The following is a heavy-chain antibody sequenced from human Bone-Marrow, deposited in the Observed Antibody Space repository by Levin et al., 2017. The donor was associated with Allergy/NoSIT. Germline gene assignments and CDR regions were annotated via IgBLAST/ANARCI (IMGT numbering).Heavy chain of an antibody. V-gene: IGHV4-59*08. D-gene: IGHD3-16*01. CDR3: ARLGPSDHYYYMGV. Sequence: SETLSLTCTVSGGSINSNYWSWIRQPPGKDLEWIGFVYYSGYTNYNPSFKSRVTISVDTSKNQFFLKLSSVTAADTAVYHCARLGPSDHYYYMGVWGKGTTVTVSS. CDR2: VYYSGYT. J-gene: IGHJ6*03. CDR1: GGSINSNY.